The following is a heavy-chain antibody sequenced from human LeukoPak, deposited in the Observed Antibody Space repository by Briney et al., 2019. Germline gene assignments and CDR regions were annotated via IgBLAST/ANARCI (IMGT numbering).Heavy chain of an antibody. D-gene: IGHD2-21*02. CDR1: GFTFSLYT. J-gene: IGHJ4*01. CDR3: ARDVGGGDTFDF. Sequence: GGSLRLSCAASGFTFSLYTMHWVRQAPGKGLEWVAVISYDGSDKYYADSVKGRFTISRDNSKNTLFLQMNSLRAEGTAVYFCARDVGGGDTFDFWGQGTLVTVSS. V-gene: IGHV3-30*04. CDR2: ISYDGSDK.